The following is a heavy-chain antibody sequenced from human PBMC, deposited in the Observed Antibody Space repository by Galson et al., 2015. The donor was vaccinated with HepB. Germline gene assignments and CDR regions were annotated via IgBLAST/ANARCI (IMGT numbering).Heavy chain of an antibody. Sequence: ETLSLTCTVSGGSISSSSYYWGWIRQPPGKGLEWIGSIYYSGSTYYNPSLKSRVTISVDTSKNQFSLKLSSVTAADTAVYYCARTKWLVKVGFDYWGQGTLVTVSS. CDR1: GGSISSSSYY. CDR3: ARTKWLVKVGFDY. D-gene: IGHD6-19*01. J-gene: IGHJ4*02. CDR2: IYYSGST. V-gene: IGHV4-39*01.